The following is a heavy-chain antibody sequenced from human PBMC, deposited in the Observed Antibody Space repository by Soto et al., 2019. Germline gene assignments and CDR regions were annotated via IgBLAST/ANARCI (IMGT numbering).Heavy chain of an antibody. V-gene: IGHV4-59*08. Sequence: SETLSLTCTVSGGSISSYYWSWIRQPPGKGLEWIGYIYYSGSTNYNPSLKSRVTISVDTSKNQFSLKLSSVTAADTAVYYCARHLPRGSSQHWFDPRGQGTLVTVSS. CDR1: GGSISSYY. J-gene: IGHJ5*02. D-gene: IGHD1-26*01. CDR2: IYYSGST. CDR3: ARHLPRGSSQHWFDP.